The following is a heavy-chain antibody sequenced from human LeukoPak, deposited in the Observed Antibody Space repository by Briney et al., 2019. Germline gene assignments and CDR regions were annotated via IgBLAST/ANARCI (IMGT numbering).Heavy chain of an antibody. V-gene: IGHV4-34*01. J-gene: IGHJ6*03. Sequence: PSETLSLTCAVYGGSFSGYYWSWIRQPPGKGLEWIGEINHSGSTNYNPSLKSRVTISVDTSKDQFSLKLSSVTAADTAVYYCARHVPDYGSGSHIQRGYYYYYYMDVWGKGTTVTISS. CDR3: ARHVPDYGSGSHIQRGYYYYYYMDV. CDR1: GGSFSGYY. D-gene: IGHD3-10*01. CDR2: INHSGST.